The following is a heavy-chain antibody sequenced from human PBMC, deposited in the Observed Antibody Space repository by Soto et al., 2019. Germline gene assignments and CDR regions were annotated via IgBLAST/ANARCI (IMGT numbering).Heavy chain of an antibody. D-gene: IGHD2-21*02. J-gene: IGHJ4*02. CDR1: GYTFNTYY. CDR2: IHPSGGGT. V-gene: IGHV1-46*02. CDR3: ARGGHIAVVTASFDT. Sequence: QVQLVQSGAEVRKPGASVKVSCKPSGYTFNTYYLHWLRQAPGQALEWMGVIHPSGGGTTYAQKFLGRVTVTRDTATTTAFMELSSLRSDDTAVYYCARGGHIAVVTASFDTWGPGTLVTVSS.